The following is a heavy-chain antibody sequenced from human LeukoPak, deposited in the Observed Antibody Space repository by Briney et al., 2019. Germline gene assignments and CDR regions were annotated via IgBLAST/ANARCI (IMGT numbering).Heavy chain of an antibody. CDR1: GFTFDDYA. V-gene: IGHV3-9*01. CDR2: ISWNSGSI. CDR3: AKTCFEISYDSSGCFAY. Sequence: GGSLRLSCAASGFTFDDYATHWVRQAPGKGLEWVSGISWNSGSIGYADSVKGRFTISRDNAKNSLYLQMNSLRAEDTALYYCAKTCFEISYDSSGCFAYWGQGTLVTVSS. J-gene: IGHJ4*02. D-gene: IGHD3-22*01.